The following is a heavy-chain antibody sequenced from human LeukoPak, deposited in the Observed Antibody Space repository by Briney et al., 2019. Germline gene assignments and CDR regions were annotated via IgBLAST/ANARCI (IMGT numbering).Heavy chain of an antibody. J-gene: IGHJ4*02. CDR3: ARDRIYYDISAY. CDR2: ISASNGDT. CDR1: GYTFTNYG. D-gene: IGHD3-22*01. V-gene: IGHV1-18*01. Sequence: ASVKVSCKASGYTFTNYGISRVRQAPGQGLEWMGWISASNGDTNYAQNLQGRVTMTTDTSTNTAYMELRNLRSDDTAIYYCARDRIYYDISAYWGQGTLVTVSS.